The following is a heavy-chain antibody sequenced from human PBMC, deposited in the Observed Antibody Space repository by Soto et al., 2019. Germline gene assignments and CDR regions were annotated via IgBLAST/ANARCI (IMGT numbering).Heavy chain of an antibody. V-gene: IGHV3-21*01. CDR2: ISSSSSYI. CDR3: ARVYWPLTSCSGGSCYSAPFDY. D-gene: IGHD2-15*01. Sequence: PGGSLRLSCAASGFTFSSYSMNWVRQAPGKGLEWVSSISSSSSYIYYADSVKGRFTISRDNAKNSLYLQMNSLRAEDTAVYYCARVYWPLTSCSGGSCYSAPFDYWGQGTLVTVSS. J-gene: IGHJ4*02. CDR1: GFTFSSYS.